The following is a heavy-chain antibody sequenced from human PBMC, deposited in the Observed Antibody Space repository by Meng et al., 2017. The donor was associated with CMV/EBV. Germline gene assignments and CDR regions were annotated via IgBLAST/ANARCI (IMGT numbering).Heavy chain of an antibody. CDR3: ASLGAYSSGPFDY. D-gene: IGHD3-22*01. CDR2: IYYSGST. CDR1: VGYISSSSYY. J-gene: IGHJ4*02. Sequence: LQRLESGPGLVKPSRNLPLTGTVSVGYISSSSYYWGWIRQPPGKGLAWIGSIYYSGSTYYNPSLKSRVTISVDTSKNQFSLKLSSVTAADTAVYYCASLGAYSSGPFDYWGQGTLVTVSS. V-gene: IGHV4-39*07.